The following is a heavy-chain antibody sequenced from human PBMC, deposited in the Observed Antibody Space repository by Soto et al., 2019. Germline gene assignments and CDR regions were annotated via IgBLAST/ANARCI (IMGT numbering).Heavy chain of an antibody. D-gene: IGHD6-19*01. CDR1: GFIFDNYV. CDR3: AKGGSGGWLFFDR. V-gene: IGHV3-23*01. J-gene: IGHJ4*02. Sequence: PGGSLRLSCAASGFIFDNYVMSWVRQPPGKGLEWVSTFSSAGGGTYYADSVKGRFTISRDNSKSTLSLQMSSLRAEDTAIYYCAKGGSGGWLFFDRWGQGTPVTVSS. CDR2: FSSAGGGT.